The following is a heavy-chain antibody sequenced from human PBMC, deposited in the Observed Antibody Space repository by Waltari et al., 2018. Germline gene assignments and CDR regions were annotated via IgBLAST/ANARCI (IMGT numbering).Heavy chain of an antibody. CDR2: IDHNEDT. V-gene: IGHV4-34*01. J-gene: IGHJ4*02. CDR1: CGSSRGFY. D-gene: IGHD3-22*01. CDR3: ASTPLFYYDTSGYYF. Sequence: QVHLQQWGAGPLKPSETLSLTCAAYCGSSRGFYWSWIRQPPGKGLEWIGQIDHNEDTTYNPSLKDRVTISLDTSKRKFSLTLTSVTAADTAVYYCASTPLFYYDTSGYYFWGQGAPVTVSS.